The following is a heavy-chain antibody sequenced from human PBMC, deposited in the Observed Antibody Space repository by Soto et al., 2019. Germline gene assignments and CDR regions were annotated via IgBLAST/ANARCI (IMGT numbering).Heavy chain of an antibody. D-gene: IGHD6-19*01. CDR2: ISSNGGST. V-gene: IGHV3-64D*08. J-gene: IGHJ4*02. CDR1: GFTFSSYA. Sequence: GGSLRLSCSASGFTFSSYAMHWVRQAPGKGLEYVSAISSNGGSTYYADSVKGRFTISRDNSKNTLYLQMSSLRAEDTAVYYCVKDHFYSEWLAPEAHFVYWGQGTLVTVPS. CDR3: VKDHFYSEWLAPEAHFVY.